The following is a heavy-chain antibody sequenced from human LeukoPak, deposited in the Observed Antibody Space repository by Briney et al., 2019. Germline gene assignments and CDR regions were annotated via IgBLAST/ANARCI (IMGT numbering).Heavy chain of an antibody. CDR1: GGSISSYY. D-gene: IGHD2-8*01. CDR2: IYHSGST. V-gene: IGHV4-59*12. CDR3: ARIVLMAHYYYYMDV. J-gene: IGHJ6*03. Sequence: SETLSLTCTVSGGSISSYYWSWIRQPPGKGLEWIGYIYHSGSTYYNPSLKSRVTISVDRSKNQFSLKLSSVTAADTAVYYCARIVLMAHYYYYMDVWGKGTTVTVSS.